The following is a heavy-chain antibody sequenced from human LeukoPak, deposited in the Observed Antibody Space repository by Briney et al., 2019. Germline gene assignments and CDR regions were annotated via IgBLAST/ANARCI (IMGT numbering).Heavy chain of an antibody. J-gene: IGHJ4*02. Sequence: GGSLRLSCAVSGFTFSSYGMSWVRQAPGKGLEWVSSISSGGNYMSYEDSLKGRVSISRDNPKNSLFLDMSRLRAEDTAMHYCVRGDFQSGHWGQGALVIVSS. D-gene: IGHD2-21*02. CDR2: ISSGGNYM. CDR3: VRGDFQSGH. V-gene: IGHV3-21*01. CDR1: GFTFSSYG.